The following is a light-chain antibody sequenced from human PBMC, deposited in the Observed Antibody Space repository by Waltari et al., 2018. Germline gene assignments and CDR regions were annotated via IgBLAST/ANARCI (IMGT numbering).Light chain of an antibody. CDR1: ALPQQN. V-gene: IGLV3-25*03. Sequence: SYELTQPPSVPVSPRQTARITSPGGALPQQNASWYPRTPGQAPGLIIEKDPQRPSGLPERFQGASTGTTGTMAISGGQAEDADDYLCLSADSSGTSKVFGGGTKLTVL. J-gene: IGLJ3*02. CDR3: LSADSSGTSKV. CDR2: KDP.